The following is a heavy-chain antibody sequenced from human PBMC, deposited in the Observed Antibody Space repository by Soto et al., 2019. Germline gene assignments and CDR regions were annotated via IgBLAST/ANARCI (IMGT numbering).Heavy chain of an antibody. Sequence: EVQLLESGGGLVQPGGSLRLSCAASGFTFSSYGMSWVRQAPGKGLEWVSSISGSGGSTYYADSVKGRFTISRDNSKNTLYLQMSSLRAEDTAVYYCANRNDYGSGSDFTVDHWGQGPLVTVSS. CDR2: ISGSGGST. D-gene: IGHD3-10*01. CDR3: ANRNDYGSGSDFTVDH. J-gene: IGHJ4*02. CDR1: GFTFSSYG. V-gene: IGHV3-23*01.